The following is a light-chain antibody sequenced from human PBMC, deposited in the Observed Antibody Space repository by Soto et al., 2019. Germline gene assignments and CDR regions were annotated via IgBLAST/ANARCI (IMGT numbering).Light chain of an antibody. CDR3: TSHAGTINFPYI. CDR2: SNN. Sequence: QSVLTQPPSASGTPGQRVTISCSGSSSNIGSNTVTWYLQLPGTAPKLLIHSNNQRPSGVPDRFSGSKSGTSASLAISGLQSEDEAHYYCTSHAGTINFPYIFGTGTKLTVL. V-gene: IGLV1-44*01. CDR1: SSNIGSNT. J-gene: IGLJ1*01.